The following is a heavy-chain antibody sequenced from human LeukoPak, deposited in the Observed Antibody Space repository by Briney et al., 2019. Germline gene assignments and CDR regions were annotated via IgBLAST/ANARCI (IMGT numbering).Heavy chain of an antibody. V-gene: IGHV3-48*03. CDR3: ARDQYDFWSGYYGMDV. CDR2: ISSSGSTI. D-gene: IGHD3-3*01. Sequence: GGSLRLSCAASGFTFSSYEMNWVRQAPGKGLEWVSYISSSGSTICYADSVKGRFTISRDNAKNSLYLQMNSLRAEDTAVYYCARDQYDFWSGYYGMDVWGQGTTVTVSS. CDR1: GFTFSSYE. J-gene: IGHJ6*02.